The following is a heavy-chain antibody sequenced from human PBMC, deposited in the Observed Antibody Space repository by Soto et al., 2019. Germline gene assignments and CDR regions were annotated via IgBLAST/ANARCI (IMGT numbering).Heavy chain of an antibody. D-gene: IGHD2-15*01. Sequence: SLRLSCPTSLFTFNTYGMHLVRQAPFKLLEFLSIIWYDVSNKYYADSVKGRFTISRDNSKNTLYLQMNSLRAEDTALYYCARADCTGAYCYSWPFNYGVDVWGQGTTVTVSS. CDR1: LFTFNTYG. CDR2: IWYDVSNK. CDR3: ARADCTGAYCYSWPFNYGVDV. J-gene: IGHJ6*02. V-gene: IGHV3-33*08.